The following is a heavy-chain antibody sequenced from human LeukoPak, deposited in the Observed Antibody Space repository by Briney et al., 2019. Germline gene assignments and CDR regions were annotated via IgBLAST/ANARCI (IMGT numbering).Heavy chain of an antibody. CDR2: INHSGST. CDR1: GGSFSGYY. J-gene: IGHJ6*03. V-gene: IGHV4-34*01. Sequence: PSETLSLTCAVYGGSFSGYYWSWIRQPPGKGLEWIWEINHSGSTNYNPSLKSRVTISVDTSKNQFSLKLSPVTAADTAVYYCARVVGATTYYYYYYMDVWGKGTTVTVSS. D-gene: IGHD1-26*01. CDR3: ARVVGATTYYYYYYMDV.